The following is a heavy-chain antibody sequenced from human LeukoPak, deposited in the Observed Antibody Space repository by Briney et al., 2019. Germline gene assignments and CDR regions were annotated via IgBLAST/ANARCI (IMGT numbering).Heavy chain of an antibody. Sequence: SETLSLTCTVSGGSISSYYWSRIRQPPGKGLEWIGYIYYSGSTNYNPSLKSRVTISVDTSKNQFSLKLSSVTAADTAVYYCARATYYYYYYMDVWGKGTTVTVSS. CDR1: GGSISSYY. CDR2: IYYSGST. J-gene: IGHJ6*03. CDR3: ARATYYYYYYMDV. V-gene: IGHV4-59*01.